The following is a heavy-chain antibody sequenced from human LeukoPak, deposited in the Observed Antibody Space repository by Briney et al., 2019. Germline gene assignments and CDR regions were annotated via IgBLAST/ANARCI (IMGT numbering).Heavy chain of an antibody. D-gene: IGHD3-10*01. CDR2: IYYSGST. J-gene: IGHJ4*02. CDR1: GGSISSYY. CDR3: ARDPDYGSGSYSLSGFDY. Sequence: PSETLSLTCTVSGGSISSYYWSWIRQPPGKGLEWIGYIYYSGSTNYNPSLKSRVTISVDTSKNQFSLKLSSVTAADTAVYYCARDPDYGSGSYSLSGFDYWGQGTLVTVSS. V-gene: IGHV4-59*01.